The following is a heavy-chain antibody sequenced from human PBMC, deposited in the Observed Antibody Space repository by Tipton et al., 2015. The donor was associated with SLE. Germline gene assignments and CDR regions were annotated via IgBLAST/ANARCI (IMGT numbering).Heavy chain of an antibody. Sequence: LRLSCTVSGDSVRGSYWSWIRQPPGMGLEWIGFVYYGGSTNMGTTNYNPSLESRLDISVDTSGRLFFLRLSSMTAADTAVYYCARVRGGAAAGIYYYYMDVWGKGTTVTVSS. CDR2: VYYGGST. CDR3: ARVRGGAAAGIYYYYMDV. CDR1: GDSVRGSY. D-gene: IGHD6-13*01. J-gene: IGHJ6*03. V-gene: IGHV4-59*08.